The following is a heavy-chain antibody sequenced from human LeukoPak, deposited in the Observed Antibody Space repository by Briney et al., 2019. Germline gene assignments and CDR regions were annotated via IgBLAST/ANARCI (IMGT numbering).Heavy chain of an antibody. V-gene: IGHV3-74*01. J-gene: IGHJ4*02. CDR1: GCTFSTYW. CDR2: IYSDATGI. Sequence: GGSRRRSCAASGCTFSTYWMHWVRQAQVKELVWVSRIYSDATGISYADSVKGRFTISRDNAKNTLYLQMNSLRAEDTAVYYCATGVYDSRFYLDYWGQGTLVTVSS. D-gene: IGHD5/OR15-5a*01. CDR3: ATGVYDSRFYLDY.